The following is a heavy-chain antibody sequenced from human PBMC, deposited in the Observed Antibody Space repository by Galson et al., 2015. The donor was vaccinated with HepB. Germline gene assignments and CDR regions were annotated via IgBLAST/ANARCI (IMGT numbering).Heavy chain of an antibody. D-gene: IGHD6-19*01. Sequence: SLRLSCAASGVTFSNYGFHWVRQAPGKGLEWVTVISYDGRNKHYADSVKGRFTISRDNSENMVYLQMNSLRAEDTALYYCAKDPYLYHALAGNMAGFDYWGQGTLVTVSS. CDR2: ISYDGRNK. CDR1: GVTFSNYG. V-gene: IGHV3-30*18. J-gene: IGHJ4*02. CDR3: AKDPYLYHALAGNMAGFDY.